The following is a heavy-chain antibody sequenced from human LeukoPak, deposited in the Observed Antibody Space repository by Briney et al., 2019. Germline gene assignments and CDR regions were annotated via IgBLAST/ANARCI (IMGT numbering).Heavy chain of an antibody. V-gene: IGHV1-2*02. CDR3: ARRSGWGVGSIDY. J-gene: IGHJ4*02. CDR2: INPNSGGT. D-gene: IGHD3-16*01. Sequence: ASVKVSCKASGYTFTGYYMHWVRQAPGQGLEWMGWINPNSGGTDYAQKFQGRVTMTRDTSISTAYMELSRLRSDDTAVYYCARRSGWGVGSIDYWGQGTLVTVSS. CDR1: GYTFTGYY.